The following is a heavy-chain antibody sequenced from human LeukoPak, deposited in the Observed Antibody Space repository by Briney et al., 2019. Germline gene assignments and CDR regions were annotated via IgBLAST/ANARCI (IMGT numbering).Heavy chain of an antibody. CDR2: ISWNSGSI. CDR1: GFTFDDYA. V-gene: IGHV3-9*01. J-gene: IGHJ4*02. CDR3: ARSYDFWSGYSGDVDY. D-gene: IGHD3-3*01. Sequence: GGSLRLSCAASGFTFDDYAMPWVRQAPGKGLEWVSGISWNSGSIGYADSVKGRFTISRDNAKNSLYLQMNSLRAEDTALYYCARSYDFWSGYSGDVDYWGQGTLVTVSS.